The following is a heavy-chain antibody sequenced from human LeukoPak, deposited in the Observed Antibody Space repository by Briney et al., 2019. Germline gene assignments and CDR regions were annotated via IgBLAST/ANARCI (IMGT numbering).Heavy chain of an antibody. J-gene: IGHJ4*02. CDR3: ARDMITMVRGVIGY. V-gene: IGHV3-21*01. Sequence: GGSLRLSCAASGFTFSSYSMNWVRQAPGEGLEWVSSISSSSSYIYYADSVKGRFTISRDNAKNSLYLQMNSLRAEDTAVYYCARDMITMVRGVIGYWGQGTLVTVSS. D-gene: IGHD3-10*01. CDR2: ISSSSSYI. CDR1: GFTFSSYS.